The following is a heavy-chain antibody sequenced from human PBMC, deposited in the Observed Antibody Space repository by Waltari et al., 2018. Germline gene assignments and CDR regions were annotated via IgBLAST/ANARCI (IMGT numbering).Heavy chain of an antibody. CDR1: GFTFSSYS. V-gene: IGHV3-48*04. D-gene: IGHD2-21*02. CDR3: AMPGDPGAFDI. J-gene: IGHJ3*02. Sequence: EVQLVESGGGLVQPGGSLRLSCAASGFTFSSYSMNWVRQAPGKGLEWVSYFSSSSSTIYYADSVKGRFTISRDNAKNSLYLQMNSLRAEDTAVYYCAMPGDPGAFDIWGQGTMVTVSS. CDR2: FSSSSSTI.